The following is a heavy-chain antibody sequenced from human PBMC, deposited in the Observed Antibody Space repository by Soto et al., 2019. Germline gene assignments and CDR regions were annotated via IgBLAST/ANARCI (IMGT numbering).Heavy chain of an antibody. J-gene: IGHJ4*02. Sequence: QVQLVQSGAEVKKPGASVKVSCKASGYTFTTYYIHWVRQAPGQGLEWMGLFNPSAGSTSCAQKFQGSVTMPGDTSTSTVYMEFNSLRSEDTAVYYCARNRGSGLDYWGQGTLVTVSS. CDR3: ARNRGSGLDY. CDR2: FNPSAGST. V-gene: IGHV1-46*01. D-gene: IGHD3-10*01. CDR1: GYTFTTYY.